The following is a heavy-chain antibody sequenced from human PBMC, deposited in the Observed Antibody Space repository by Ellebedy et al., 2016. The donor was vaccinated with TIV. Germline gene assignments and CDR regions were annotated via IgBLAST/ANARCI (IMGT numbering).Heavy chain of an antibody. CDR1: GDAMRNYY. J-gene: IGHJ4*01. V-gene: IGHV4-59*01. D-gene: IGHD2-21*01. Sequence: MPSEALSLTCSVSGDAMRNYYWSWIRQPPGRGLEWIGHISHSGSPNYNPSLKSRVTFSVDTSKSQFSLRMTSVTAADTAIYYCARADYCGGCNWFDWGHGILVTVSS. CDR3: ARADYCGGCNWFD. CDR2: ISHSGSP.